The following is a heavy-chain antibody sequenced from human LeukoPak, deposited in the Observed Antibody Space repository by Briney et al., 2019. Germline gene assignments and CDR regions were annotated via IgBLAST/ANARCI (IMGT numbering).Heavy chain of an antibody. J-gene: IGHJ4*02. Sequence: SGGSLRLSCAASGFTFSSYSMNWVRQAPGKGLEWVSSISSSSSYIYYADSVKGRFTISRDNAKNSLYLQMNSLRAEDTAVYYCAREGSVRYFDRGGLIDYWGQGTLVTVSS. V-gene: IGHV3-21*01. CDR1: GFTFSSYS. CDR3: AREGSVRYFDRGGLIDY. D-gene: IGHD3-9*01. CDR2: ISSSSSYI.